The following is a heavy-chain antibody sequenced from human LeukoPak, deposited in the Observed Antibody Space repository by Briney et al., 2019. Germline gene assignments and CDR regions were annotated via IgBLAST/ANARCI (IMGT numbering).Heavy chain of an antibody. CDR2: IYTSGST. CDR3: AREGGGSSSWYNYFDY. J-gene: IGHJ4*02. CDR1: GGSISSYY. V-gene: IGHV4-4*07. Sequence: PSETLSLTCSVSGGSISSYYWTWIRQPAGKGLEWIGRIYTSGSTNYNPSLKSRVTMSVDTFKNQFSLKLRSVTAADTAVYYCAREGGGSSSWYNYFDYWGQGTLVTVSS. D-gene: IGHD6-13*01.